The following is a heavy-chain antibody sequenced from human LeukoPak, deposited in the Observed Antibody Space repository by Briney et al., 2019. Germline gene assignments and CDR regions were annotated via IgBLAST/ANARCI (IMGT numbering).Heavy chain of an antibody. Sequence: SETLSLTCTVSGGSISSSSYYWGWIRQPPGKGLEWIGMIYYSGSTYYNPSLKSRVTISVDTSKNQFSLKLSSVTAADTAVYYCARDGGGLVPAHNWFDPWGQGTLVTVSS. CDR1: GGSISSSSYY. CDR2: IYYSGST. J-gene: IGHJ5*02. V-gene: IGHV4-39*07. CDR3: ARDGGGLVPAHNWFDP. D-gene: IGHD2-2*01.